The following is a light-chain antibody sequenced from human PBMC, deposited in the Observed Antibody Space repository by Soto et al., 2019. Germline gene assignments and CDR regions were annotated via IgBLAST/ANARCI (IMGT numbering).Light chain of an antibody. CDR2: DAS. CDR3: QQRSNWPS. Sequence: EIVLTHSPGTLSLSPGEIATLSCRASQSFSSTYLAWYQQKPGQAPRLLIYDASNRATGIPARFSGSGSGTDFTLTISSLEPEDFAVYYCQQRSNWPSFGPGTKVDIK. CDR1: QSFSSTY. V-gene: IGKV3-11*01. J-gene: IGKJ3*01.